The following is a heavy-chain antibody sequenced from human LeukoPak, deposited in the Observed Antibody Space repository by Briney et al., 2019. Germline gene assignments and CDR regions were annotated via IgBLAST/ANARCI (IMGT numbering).Heavy chain of an antibody. CDR2: IKSKTDGGTT. Sequence: PGGSLRLSCAASGFTFSNAWMSWVRQVPGKGLEWVGRIKSKTDGGTTDYAAPVKGRFTISRDDSKNTLYLQMNSLKTEDTAVYYCTTENDQLLDPNWFDPWGQGTLVTVSS. V-gene: IGHV3-15*01. D-gene: IGHD2-2*02. CDR3: TTENDQLLDPNWFDP. J-gene: IGHJ5*02. CDR1: GFTFSNAW.